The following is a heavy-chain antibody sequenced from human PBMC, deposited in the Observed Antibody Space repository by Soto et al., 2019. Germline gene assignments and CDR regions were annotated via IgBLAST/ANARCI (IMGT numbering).Heavy chain of an antibody. Sequence: SVKVSCKASGDTFNSYAISWVRQAPGQGLEWMGGIIPIFAIANYAQKFQGRLSITADESTSTAYMELSSLRSEDTAVYYCARPYSSSWPPYYFYGMDVWGQGTTVTVSS. CDR2: IIPIFAIA. D-gene: IGHD6-13*01. J-gene: IGHJ6*02. CDR1: GDTFNSYA. CDR3: ARPYSSSWPPYYFYGMDV. V-gene: IGHV1-69*13.